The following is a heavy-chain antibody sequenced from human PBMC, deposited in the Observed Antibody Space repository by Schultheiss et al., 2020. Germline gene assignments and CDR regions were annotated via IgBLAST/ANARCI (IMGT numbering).Heavy chain of an antibody. CDR1: GGSVSSGIYY. CDR3: ARGGDSRSSDY. V-gene: IGHV4-61*01. J-gene: IGHJ4*02. D-gene: IGHD3-10*01. CDR2: IYYSGST. Sequence: SETLSLTCTVSGGSVSSGIYYWSWIRRPPGKGLEWIGYIYYSGSTYYNPSLKSRVTIPVDTSKNQFSLKLSSVTAADTAVYYCARGGDSRSSDYWGQGTLVTVSS.